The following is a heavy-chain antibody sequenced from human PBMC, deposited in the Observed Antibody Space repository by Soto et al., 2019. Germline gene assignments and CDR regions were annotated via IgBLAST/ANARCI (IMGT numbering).Heavy chain of an antibody. Sequence: EVQLLESGGGLVQPGGSLRLSCAASGFTFSNYAMNWVLQAPGKGLDWVSTITSGGSTDYADSVKGRFTISRDNSKNTLYLQMNSLRAEDTAVYHCAKQVTGHPNWFDPWGQGTLVTVSS. CDR3: AKQVTGHPNWFDP. D-gene: IGHD4-4*01. CDR2: ITSGGST. V-gene: IGHV3-23*01. CDR1: GFTFSNYA. J-gene: IGHJ5*02.